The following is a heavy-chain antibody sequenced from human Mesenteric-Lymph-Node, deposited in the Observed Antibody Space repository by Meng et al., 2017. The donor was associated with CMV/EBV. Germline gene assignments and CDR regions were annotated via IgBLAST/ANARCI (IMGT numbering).Heavy chain of an antibody. V-gene: IGHV3-74*01. D-gene: IGHD1-26*01. CDR2: INSDGSST. Sequence: GESLKISCAASGFTFSSYWMHWVRQAPGKGLVWVSRINSDGSSTSYADSVKGRFTISRDNAKNSLYLQMNSLRAEDTALYYCAKDHIPLSIVGANPLGCMDVWGQGTTVTVSS. J-gene: IGHJ6*02. CDR3: AKDHIPLSIVGANPLGCMDV. CDR1: GFTFSSYW.